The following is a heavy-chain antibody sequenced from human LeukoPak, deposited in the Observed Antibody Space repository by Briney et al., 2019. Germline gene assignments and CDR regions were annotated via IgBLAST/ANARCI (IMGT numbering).Heavy chain of an antibody. Sequence: ASVKVSCNTSGYTFNGYFIHWVRQAAGQGLEWMGRINPSSGVTEYAQNFQGRVAMSRDTSISTASMELSWLTSDDTAVYYCARDLSSTPNWEFDYWGREPWSPSPQ. D-gene: IGHD7-27*01. J-gene: IGHJ4*02. CDR2: INPSSGVT. CDR3: ARDLSSTPNWEFDY. V-gene: IGHV1-2*06. CDR1: GYTFNGYF.